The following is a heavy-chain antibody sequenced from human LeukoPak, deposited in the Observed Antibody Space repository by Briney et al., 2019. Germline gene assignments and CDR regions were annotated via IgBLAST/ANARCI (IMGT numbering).Heavy chain of an antibody. CDR3: AKDLGVEATIVRYYYYYGMDV. Sequence: ASVKVSCKVSGYTLTELSMHWVRQAPGKGLEWMGGFDPEDGETIYAQKFQGRVTVTTDSSTSTAYMELSSLRAEDTAVYYCAKDLGVEATIVRYYYYYGMDVWGQGTTVTVSS. D-gene: IGHD5-12*01. V-gene: IGHV1-24*01. J-gene: IGHJ6*02. CDR2: FDPEDGET. CDR1: GYTLTELS.